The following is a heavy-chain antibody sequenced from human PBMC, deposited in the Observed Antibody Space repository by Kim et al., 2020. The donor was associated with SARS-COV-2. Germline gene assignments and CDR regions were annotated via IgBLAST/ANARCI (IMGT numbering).Heavy chain of an antibody. CDR3: ARVDIVVVVAAVFDY. J-gene: IGHJ4*02. CDR1: GGSFSGYY. Sequence: SETLSLTCAVYGGSFSGYYWSWIRQPPGKGLEWIGEINHSGSTNYNPSLKSRVTISVDTSKNQFSLKLSSVTAADTAVYYCARVDIVVVVAAVFDYWGQGTLVTVSS. CDR2: INHSGST. V-gene: IGHV4-34*01. D-gene: IGHD2-15*01.